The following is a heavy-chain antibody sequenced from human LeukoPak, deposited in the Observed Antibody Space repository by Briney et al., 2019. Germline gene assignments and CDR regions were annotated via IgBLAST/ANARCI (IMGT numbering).Heavy chain of an antibody. Sequence: PGGSLRLSCAASGFTFDDYGISWVRQAPGKGLEWVSGINWNGGSTGYADSVKGRFTISRDNAKNSLYLQMNSLRAEDTAVYYCARDGNELLWFGGDAFDIWGQGTMVTVSS. V-gene: IGHV3-20*04. CDR3: ARDGNELLWFGGDAFDI. CDR2: INWNGGST. CDR1: GFTFDDYG. D-gene: IGHD3-10*01. J-gene: IGHJ3*02.